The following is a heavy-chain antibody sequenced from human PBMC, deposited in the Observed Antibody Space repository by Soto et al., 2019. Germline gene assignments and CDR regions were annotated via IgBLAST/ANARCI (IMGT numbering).Heavy chain of an antibody. CDR2: ISYDGSNK. CDR3: AKDYFLAPSGMDV. V-gene: IGHV3-30*18. CDR1: GFTFSSYG. J-gene: IGHJ6*02. Sequence: SGGSLRLSCAASGFTFSSYGMHWVRQAPGKGLEWVAVISYDGSNKYYADSVKGRFTISRDNSKNTLYLQMNSLRAEDTAVYYCAKDYFLAPSGMDVWGQGTTVTVSS. D-gene: IGHD3-10*01.